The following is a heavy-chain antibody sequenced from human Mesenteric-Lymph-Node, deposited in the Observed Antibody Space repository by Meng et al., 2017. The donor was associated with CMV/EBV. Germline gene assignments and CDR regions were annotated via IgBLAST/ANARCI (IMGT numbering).Heavy chain of an antibody. Sequence: GESLKISCAASGFTFSNYSMNWVRQAPGKGLEWVSSISSRSSFIYYADSVKGLFTISRDNAKNSLYLQMNSLRAEDTAVYYCARDYGGNSFLWYIDLWGRGTLVTVSS. J-gene: IGHJ2*01. V-gene: IGHV3-21*01. CDR2: ISSRSSFI. CDR3: ARDYGGNSFLWYIDL. D-gene: IGHD4-23*01. CDR1: GFTFSNYS.